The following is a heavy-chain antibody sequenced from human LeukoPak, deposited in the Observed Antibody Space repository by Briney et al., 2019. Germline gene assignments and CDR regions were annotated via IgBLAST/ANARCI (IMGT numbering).Heavy chain of an antibody. CDR3: AKDYGDYQGAFDI. V-gene: IGHV3-23*01. Sequence: PGGSLRLSCVASGFTFSSYAMIWVRQAPGKGLEWVSGIRGSGGRTYYADSVKGRVTMSRDNSKNTLYLQMNSLRAEDTAVYYWAKDYGDYQGAFDIWGQGTVVTVSS. J-gene: IGHJ3*02. D-gene: IGHD4-17*01. CDR2: IRGSGGRT. CDR1: GFTFSSYA.